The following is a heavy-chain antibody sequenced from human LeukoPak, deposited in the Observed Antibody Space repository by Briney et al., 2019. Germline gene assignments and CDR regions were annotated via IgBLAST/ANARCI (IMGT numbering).Heavy chain of an antibody. CDR1: GFTFDDYA. V-gene: IGHV3-33*08. J-gene: IGHJ4*02. CDR2: IWYDGSNK. Sequence: PGGSLRLSCAASGFTFDDYAMHWVRQAPGKGLEWVAVIWYDGSNKYYADSVKGRFTISRDNSKNTLYLQMNSLRAEDTAVYYCARDSSRYAFDYWGQGTLVTVSS. CDR3: ARDSSRYAFDY. D-gene: IGHD6-13*01.